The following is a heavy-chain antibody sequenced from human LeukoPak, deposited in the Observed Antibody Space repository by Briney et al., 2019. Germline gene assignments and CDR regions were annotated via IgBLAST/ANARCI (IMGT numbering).Heavy chain of an antibody. Sequence: PSETLSLTCTVSGGSISSSFYYWGWICQPPGKGLEWIGSIYYRGTTYYNPSLRSRVTISVDTSKTQFSLQLSSVTAADTAVYYCARTFYGSGSSFDYWGQGTLVTVSS. J-gene: IGHJ4*02. CDR3: ARTFYGSGSSFDY. CDR2: IYYRGTT. D-gene: IGHD3-10*01. CDR1: GGSISSSFYY. V-gene: IGHV4-39*01.